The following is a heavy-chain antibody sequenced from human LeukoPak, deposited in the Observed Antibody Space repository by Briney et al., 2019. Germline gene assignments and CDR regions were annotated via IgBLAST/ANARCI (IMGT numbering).Heavy chain of an antibody. CDR2: IYYSGGT. CDR3: ARHAQQWELGY. CDR1: GGSISSYY. V-gene: IGHV4-59*08. D-gene: IGHD1-26*01. Sequence: SETLSLTCTVSGGSISSYYWSWIRQPPGKGLEWIGYIYYSGGTNYNPSLKSRVTISVDTSKNQFSLKLSSVTAADTAVYYCARHAQQWELGYWGQGTLVTVSS. J-gene: IGHJ4*02.